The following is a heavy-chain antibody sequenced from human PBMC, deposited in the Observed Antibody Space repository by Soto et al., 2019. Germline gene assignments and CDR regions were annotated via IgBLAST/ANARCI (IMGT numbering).Heavy chain of an antibody. CDR1: GGSFSGYY. Sequence: SETLSLTCAVYGGSFSGYYWSWIRQPPGKGLEWIGEINHSGSTNYNPSLKSRVTISVDTSKNQFSLKLSSVTAADTAVYYCARAQTSIAAPPHFDYWGQGTLVTVSS. D-gene: IGHD6-6*01. J-gene: IGHJ4*02. CDR2: INHSGST. V-gene: IGHV4-34*01. CDR3: ARAQTSIAAPPHFDY.